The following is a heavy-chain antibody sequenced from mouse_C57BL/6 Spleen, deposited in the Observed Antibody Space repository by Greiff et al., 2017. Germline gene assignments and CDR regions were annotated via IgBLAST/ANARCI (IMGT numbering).Heavy chain of an antibody. CDR3: AFITTVVAPYAMDY. D-gene: IGHD1-1*01. V-gene: IGHV14-3*01. J-gene: IGHJ4*01. CDR2: IDPANGNT. CDR1: GFNIKNTY. Sequence: VHVKQSVAELVRPGASVKLSCTASGFNIKNTYMHWVKQRPEQGLEWIGRIDPANGNTKYAPKFQGKATITADTSSNTAYLQLSSLTSEDTAIYYCAFITTVVAPYAMDYWGQGTSVTVSS.